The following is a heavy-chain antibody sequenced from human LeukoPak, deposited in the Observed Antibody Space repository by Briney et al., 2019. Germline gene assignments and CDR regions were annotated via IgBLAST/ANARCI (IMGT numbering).Heavy chain of an antibody. D-gene: IGHD3-10*01. V-gene: IGHV4-59*11. Sequence: SETLSLACTVSGGSISSHYRTWIRQSPVKGLEWIGDISNSGSTSYNPSLKSRVTISIDTSKDQFSLKLSSVTAADTAVYYCASVSYYVSGSDAFDIWGQGTLVTVSS. CDR3: ASVSYYVSGSDAFDI. CDR1: GGSISSHY. CDR2: ISNSGST. J-gene: IGHJ3*02.